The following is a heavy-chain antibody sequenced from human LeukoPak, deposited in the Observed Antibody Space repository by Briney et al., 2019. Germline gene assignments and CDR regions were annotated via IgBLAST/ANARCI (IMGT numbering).Heavy chain of an antibody. Sequence: GGSLTLSCAASGFTFSSYSMNWVRQAPGKGLEWVSSISSSSSYIYYADSVKGRFTISRDNAKNSLYLQMNSLRAEDTAVYYCARGTMTVFDYWGQGTLVTVSS. CDR3: ARGTMTVFDY. D-gene: IGHD3-22*01. CDR1: GFTFSSYS. J-gene: IGHJ4*02. CDR2: ISSSSSYI. V-gene: IGHV3-21*01.